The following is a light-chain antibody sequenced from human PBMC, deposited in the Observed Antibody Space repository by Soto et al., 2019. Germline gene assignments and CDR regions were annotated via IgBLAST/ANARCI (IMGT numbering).Light chain of an antibody. V-gene: IGKV1-6*01. J-gene: IGKJ1*01. CDR1: QGIRND. Sequence: AIQMTQSPSSLSASVGYRVTITCRASQGIRNDLGWYQQKPGKAPKLLIYAASSLQSWVPSRYSDSGSGTDFTLTISSLQPEEFATYYCLQDFNHPLTFGQGTKVQIK. CDR3: LQDFNHPLT. CDR2: AAS.